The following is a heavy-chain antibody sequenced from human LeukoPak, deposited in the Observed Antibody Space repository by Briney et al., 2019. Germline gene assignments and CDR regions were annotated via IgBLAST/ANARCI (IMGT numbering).Heavy chain of an antibody. CDR2: IYYSGST. CDR3: ARPGSYYYDSSGLRGAFDI. Sequence: SETLSLTCTVSGGSISSSSYYWGWIRQPPGKGLEWIGSIYYSGSTYYNPSLKSRVTISVDTSKNQSSLKLSSVTAADTAVYYCARPGSYYYDSSGLRGAFDIWGQGTMVTVSS. J-gene: IGHJ3*02. V-gene: IGHV4-39*01. CDR1: GGSISSSSYY. D-gene: IGHD3-22*01.